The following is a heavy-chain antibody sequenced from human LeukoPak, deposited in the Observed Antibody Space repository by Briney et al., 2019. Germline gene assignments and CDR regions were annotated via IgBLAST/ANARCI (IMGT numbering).Heavy chain of an antibody. D-gene: IGHD2-15*01. CDR2: ISYDGSNK. CDR1: GFTVTGNY. J-gene: IGHJ4*02. V-gene: IGHV3-30-3*01. CDR3: ARGYYSQKYYFDY. Sequence: PGGSLRLSCAASGFTVTGNYMSWVRQAPGKGLEWVAVISYDGSNKYYADSVKGRFTISRDNSKNTLYLQMNSLRAEDTAVYYCARGYYSQKYYFDYWGQGTLVTVSS.